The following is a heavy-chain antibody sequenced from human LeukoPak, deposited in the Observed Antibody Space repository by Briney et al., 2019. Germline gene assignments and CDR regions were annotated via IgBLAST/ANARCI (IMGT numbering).Heavy chain of an antibody. V-gene: IGHV4-4*07. CDR1: GGSIGSYF. Sequence: SETLSLTCTVSGGSIGSYFWSWIRQPAGKGLEWIGRISTSGSTSYKSSLKSRVTMSIDTSKNQFSLKLTSVTAADTAVYYCARDGLDYCDSSGIDYWGQGTLVTVSS. CDR2: ISTSGST. D-gene: IGHD3-22*01. CDR3: ARDGLDYCDSSGIDY. J-gene: IGHJ4*02.